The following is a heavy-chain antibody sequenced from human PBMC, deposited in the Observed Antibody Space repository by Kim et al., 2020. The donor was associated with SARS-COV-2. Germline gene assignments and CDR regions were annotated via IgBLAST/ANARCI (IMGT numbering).Heavy chain of an antibody. Sequence: SLKSRFTISVATSKNQFSLKLSSVTAADTAVYYCARARVGIFGVVTHFDYWGQGTLVTVSS. V-gene: IGHV4-59*01. J-gene: IGHJ4*02. D-gene: IGHD3-3*01. CDR3: ARARVGIFGVVTHFDY.